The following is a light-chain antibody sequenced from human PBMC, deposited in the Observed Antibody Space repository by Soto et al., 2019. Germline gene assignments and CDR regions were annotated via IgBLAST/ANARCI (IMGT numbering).Light chain of an antibody. Sequence: EIQFTQSPSFLSASVGGRVTITCLASQGLSSYLAWYQQKPGKAPNLLIYAAFTLQSGVPSRFSGSGSGTEFTLTISSLQPEDFATYYCQQLKSYPITFGQGTRLEIK. J-gene: IGKJ5*01. CDR1: QGLSSY. CDR2: AAF. V-gene: IGKV1-9*01. CDR3: QQLKSYPIT.